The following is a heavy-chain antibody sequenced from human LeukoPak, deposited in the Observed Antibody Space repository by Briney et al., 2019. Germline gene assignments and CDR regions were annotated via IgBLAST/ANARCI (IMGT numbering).Heavy chain of an antibody. V-gene: IGHV4-59*01. CDR2: IYYSGST. D-gene: IGHD6-13*01. CDR3: ARGIAAAQPLTDY. Sequence: SETLSLTCTVSGGSISSYYWSWIRQPPGKGLEWIGYIYYSGSTNYNPSLKSRVTISVDTSKNQFSLKLSSVTAADTAVYYCARGIAAAQPLTDYWGQGTLVTVSS. CDR1: GGSISSYY. J-gene: IGHJ4*02.